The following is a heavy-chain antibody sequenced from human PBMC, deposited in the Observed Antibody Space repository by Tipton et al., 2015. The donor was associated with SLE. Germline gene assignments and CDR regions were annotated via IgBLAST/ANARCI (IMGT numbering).Heavy chain of an antibody. J-gene: IGHJ6*03. CDR3: ASVGRIPMVRGSDYYYYYMDV. Sequence: TLSLTSTVSGGSLNNGNYYWFWLRQPPAEGLEWIGSIFYSGNTYYNPSLKSRVTISVYKSKNLFSLKLNSVTAADTALYYCASVGRIPMVRGSDYYYYYMDVWGKGTTVTVSS. V-gene: IGHV4-39*07. CDR1: GGSLNNGNYY. CDR2: IFYSGNT. D-gene: IGHD3-10*01.